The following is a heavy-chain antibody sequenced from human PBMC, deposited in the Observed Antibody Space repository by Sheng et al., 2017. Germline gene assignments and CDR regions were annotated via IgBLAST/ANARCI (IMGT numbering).Heavy chain of an antibody. CDR1: GGTFSSYA. CDR3: ASSLMRYGGDGGFDY. CDR2: IIPILGIA. D-gene: IGHD5-12*01. V-gene: IGHV1-69*04. Sequence: QVQLVQSGAEVKKPGSSVKVSCKASGGTFSSYAISWVRQAPGQGLEWMGGIIPILGIANYAQKFQGRVTITADKSTSTAYMELSSLRSEDTAVYYCASSLMRYGGDGGFDYWGQGTLVTVSS. J-gene: IGHJ4*02.